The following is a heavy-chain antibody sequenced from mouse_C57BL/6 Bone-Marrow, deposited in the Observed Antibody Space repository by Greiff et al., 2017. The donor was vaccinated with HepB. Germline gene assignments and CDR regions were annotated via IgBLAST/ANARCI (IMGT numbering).Heavy chain of an antibody. D-gene: IGHD1-1*01. J-gene: IGHJ2*01. CDR2: IYPSDSET. Sequence: QVQLQQPGAELVRPGSSVKLSCKASGYTFTSYWMDWVKQRPGQGLEWIGNIYPSDSETHYNQKFKDKATLTVDKSSSTAYMQLSSLTSEDSAVYYCARSHYGSSYVYYWGQGTTLTVSS. V-gene: IGHV1-61*01. CDR1: GYTFTSYW. CDR3: ARSHYGSSYVYY.